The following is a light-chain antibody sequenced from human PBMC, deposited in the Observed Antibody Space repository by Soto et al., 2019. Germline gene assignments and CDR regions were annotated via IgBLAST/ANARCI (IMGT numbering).Light chain of an antibody. J-gene: IGKJ5*01. Sequence: DIDMTQSPSSLSTSVGYRVTVTCRASQSISSYLNWYQQKPGKAPKFLIYAASSLQSGVPSRFSGSGSGTDFTLTISSLQPEDFATYYCPHSSSTPIPSAQGTRLEIK. CDR1: QSISSY. CDR3: PHSSSTPIP. V-gene: IGKV1-39*01. CDR2: AAS.